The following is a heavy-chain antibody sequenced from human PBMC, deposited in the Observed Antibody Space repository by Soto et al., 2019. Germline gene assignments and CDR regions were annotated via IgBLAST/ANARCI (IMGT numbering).Heavy chain of an antibody. Sequence: ASVKVSCKASCYTFTSYGISWVRQAPGQGLEWMGWISAYNGNTNYAQKLQGRVTMTTDTSTSTAYMELRSLRSDDTAVYYCARTLSTYYDFWSGPDAFDIWGQGTMFTVSS. D-gene: IGHD3-3*01. CDR1: CYTFTSYG. J-gene: IGHJ3*02. CDR3: ARTLSTYYDFWSGPDAFDI. V-gene: IGHV1-18*01. CDR2: ISAYNGNT.